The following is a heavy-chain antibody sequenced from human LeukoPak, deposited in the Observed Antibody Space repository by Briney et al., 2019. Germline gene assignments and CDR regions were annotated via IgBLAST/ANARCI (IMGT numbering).Heavy chain of an antibody. V-gene: IGHV3-30*04. CDR1: GFTFSSYA. Sequence: PGGSLRLSCAASGFTFSSYAMPWVRQAPGKGLEWVAVISYDGSNKYYADSVKGRFTISRDNSKNTLYLQMNSLRAEDTAVYHCARDRVGATTQETDFDYWGQGTLVTVSS. CDR3: ARDRVGATTQETDFDY. J-gene: IGHJ4*02. CDR2: ISYDGSNK. D-gene: IGHD1-26*01.